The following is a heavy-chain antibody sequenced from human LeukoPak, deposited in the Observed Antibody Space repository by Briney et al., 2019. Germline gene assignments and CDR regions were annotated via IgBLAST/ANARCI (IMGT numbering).Heavy chain of an antibody. CDR2: IKSRSDGGTI. CDR1: GLSFSEAG. J-gene: IGHJ4*02. Sequence: GGSLRLSCADSGLSFSEAGLTWIRQAPGGRLEWVGRIKSRSDGGTIDYAALVKGRFTISRDDSKATFYLQMSSLKTEDTAVYYCTTTHNYFNSRAYFTSRDYWGQGTLVTVSS. V-gene: IGHV3-15*01. CDR3: TTTHNYFNSRAYFTSRDY. D-gene: IGHD3-22*01.